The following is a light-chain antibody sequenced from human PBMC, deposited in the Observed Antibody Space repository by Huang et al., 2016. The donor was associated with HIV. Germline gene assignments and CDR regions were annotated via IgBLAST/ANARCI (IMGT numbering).Light chain of an antibody. J-gene: IGKJ1*01. V-gene: IGKV3-15*01. Sequence: EIVMTQSPATLSVSPGERANLSCRASQYVSSNVAWYQRKPGQAPRLVIYGASTRATGIPARFSGSGSRTEVTLTISSLQSEDFAVYFCQQYNNWPWTFGQGTEVEIK. CDR3: QQYNNWPWT. CDR1: QYVSSN. CDR2: GAS.